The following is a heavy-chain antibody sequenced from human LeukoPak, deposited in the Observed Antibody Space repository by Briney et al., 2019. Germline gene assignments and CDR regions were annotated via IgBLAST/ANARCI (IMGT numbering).Heavy chain of an antibody. J-gene: IGHJ4*02. CDR2: IYHSGST. D-gene: IGHD3-22*01. Sequence: SETLSLTCTVSGDSISTYYWNWIRQPPGKGLEWIGYIYHSGSTNYNPSLKSRVTISVDTSKNQFSLKLSSVTAADTAVYYCARESRDYYDSSGYQNYFDYWGQGTLVTVSS. CDR3: ARESRDYYDSSGYQNYFDY. V-gene: IGHV4-59*01. CDR1: GDSISTYY.